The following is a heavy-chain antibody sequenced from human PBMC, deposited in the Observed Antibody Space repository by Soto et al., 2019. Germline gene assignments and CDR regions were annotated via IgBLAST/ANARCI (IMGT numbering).Heavy chain of an antibody. CDR3: ARGLYSSPAYFFDS. CDR2: INPKSGGT. CDR1: GYTFSGHY. V-gene: IGHV1-2*02. J-gene: IGHJ4*02. D-gene: IGHD6-13*01. Sequence: QVQLEQSGAEVRKPGASVKVSCNVTGYTFSGHYLHWVRQAPGQGLEWMGWINPKSGGTNYAQKCQDRVTMTADTSVSAASMELTSLRYDDTAVFYCARGLYSSPAYFFDSWGQGTLVTVSS.